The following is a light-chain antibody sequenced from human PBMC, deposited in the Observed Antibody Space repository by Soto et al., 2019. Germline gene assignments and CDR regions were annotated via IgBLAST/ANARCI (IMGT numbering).Light chain of an antibody. CDR3: QQAHILPLT. J-gene: IGKJ4*01. Sequence: DLQMTQSPSSVSVSVGDRVTITCRASQGINNWLAWYQQRPGKAPKLLIYAASRLESGVPSRFSGSGSGTDFTLTISSLQPEDSATYYCQQAHILPLTFGGGTKVEIK. CDR2: AAS. V-gene: IGKV1-12*01. CDR1: QGINNW.